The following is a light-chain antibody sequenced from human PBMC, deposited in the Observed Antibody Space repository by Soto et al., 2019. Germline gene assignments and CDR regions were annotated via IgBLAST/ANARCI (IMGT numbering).Light chain of an antibody. CDR1: SSDIGGSKY. V-gene: IGLV2-14*01. CDR2: EVT. J-gene: IGLJ1*01. CDR3: CSYGGSYTYV. Sequence: QSVLTQPASLSGSPGQSITISCAGTSSDIGGSKYVSWYQQHPGKAPKLIIYEVTYRPSGVSARFSGSKSGNTASLTVSGLQAEDEADYYCCSYGGSYTYVFGTGTKVTVL.